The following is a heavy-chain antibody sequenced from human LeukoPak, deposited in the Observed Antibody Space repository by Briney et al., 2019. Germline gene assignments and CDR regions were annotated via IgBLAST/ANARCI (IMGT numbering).Heavy chain of an antibody. CDR1: GFTFSSYS. V-gene: IGHV3-7*01. CDR3: ARDDRSTRSSFGLDAYDV. Sequence: PGGSLRLSCAASGFTFSSYSMNWVRQAPGKGLDWVANINEDGGQKYYVDSVKGRFTISRDNARGSLYLQMNSLRAEDTAVYYCARDDRSTRSSFGLDAYDVWGQGTMATVSS. J-gene: IGHJ3*01. CDR2: INEDGGQK. D-gene: IGHD1-26*01.